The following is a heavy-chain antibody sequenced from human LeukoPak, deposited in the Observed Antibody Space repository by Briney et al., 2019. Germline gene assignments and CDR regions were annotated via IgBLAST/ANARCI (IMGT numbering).Heavy chain of an antibody. J-gene: IGHJ5*02. D-gene: IGHD5-12*01. Sequence: EPSETLSLTCTVSGGSISSGGYYWSWIRQHPGKGLEWIGYIYYSGSTYYNPSLKSRVTISVDTSKNRFSLKLSSVTAADTAVYYCARQSGESDWFDPWGQGTLVTVSS. CDR3: ARQSGESDWFDP. CDR2: IYYSGST. CDR1: GGSISSGGYY. V-gene: IGHV4-31*03.